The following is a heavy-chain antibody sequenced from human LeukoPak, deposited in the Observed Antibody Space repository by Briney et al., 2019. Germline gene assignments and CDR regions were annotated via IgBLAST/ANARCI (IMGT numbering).Heavy chain of an antibody. CDR2: MSYDGSNK. Sequence: AGGSLRLSCAASGFTFNSYAMHWVRQAPGKGLEWVAVMSYDGSNKYYADSVKGRFTISRDRSKNTLYLQMNSLRAEDTAVYYCARMPDAFDIWGQGTMVTVSS. CDR3: ARMPDAFDI. D-gene: IGHD2-2*01. V-gene: IGHV3-30-3*01. CDR1: GFTFNSYA. J-gene: IGHJ3*02.